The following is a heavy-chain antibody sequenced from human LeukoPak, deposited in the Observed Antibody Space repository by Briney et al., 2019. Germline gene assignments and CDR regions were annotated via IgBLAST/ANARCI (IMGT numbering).Heavy chain of an antibody. Sequence: PVASVKVSCKASGYTFTGYYIHWVRQAPGQGLEWMGWINPNSGGTNYAQKFQGRVTMTRDTSIRTAYMELSRLRSDDTAMYCCARYYIEGRCFDYWGQGTLVTVSS. CDR1: GYTFTGYY. D-gene: IGHD3-10*01. CDR2: INPNSGGT. V-gene: IGHV1-2*02. CDR3: ARYYIEGRCFDY. J-gene: IGHJ4*02.